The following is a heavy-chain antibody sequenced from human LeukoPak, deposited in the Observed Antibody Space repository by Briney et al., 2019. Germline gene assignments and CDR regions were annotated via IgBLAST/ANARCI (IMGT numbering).Heavy chain of an antibody. J-gene: IGHJ4*02. CDR3: ARGDGYNPTDSADY. D-gene: IGHD5-24*01. CDR1: GGSFSGYY. V-gene: IGHV4-34*01. CDR2: INHSGST. Sequence: SETLSLTCAVYGGSFSGYYWSWIRQPPGKGLEWIGEINHSGSTNYNPSLKSRVTISVDTSKNQFSLKLSSVTAADTAVYYCARGDGYNPTDSADYWGQGTLVTVSS.